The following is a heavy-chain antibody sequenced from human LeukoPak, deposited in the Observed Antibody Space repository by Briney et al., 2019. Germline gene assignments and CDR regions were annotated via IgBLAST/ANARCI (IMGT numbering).Heavy chain of an antibody. CDR3: ARASTVTTYYFDY. D-gene: IGHD4-17*01. CDR2: IYYSGST. Sequence: SETLSLTCTVSSDSINSYYWSWIRQPPGKGLEWIGYIYYSGSTNYNPSLKSRVTMSVDTSKKQLSLKLSSVTAADTAVYYCARASTVTTYYFDYWGQGTLVTV. CDR1: SDSINSYY. J-gene: IGHJ4*02. V-gene: IGHV4-59*01.